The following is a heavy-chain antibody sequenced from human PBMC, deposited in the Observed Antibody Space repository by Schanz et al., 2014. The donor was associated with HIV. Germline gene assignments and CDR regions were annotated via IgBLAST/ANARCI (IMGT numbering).Heavy chain of an antibody. CDR1: GFTFSTYA. Sequence: EVQLLESGGGLVQPGGSLRLSCAASGFTFSTYAVNWVRQAPGKGLEWISYISSSSGSIQYADSVEGRFTISRDNAKNSLYLQMHSLRDEDTAVYYCGSSGSGWLIDHWGQGTLVTVSS. CDR2: ISSSSGSI. D-gene: IGHD6-19*01. J-gene: IGHJ4*02. CDR3: GSSGSGWLIDH. V-gene: IGHV3-48*02.